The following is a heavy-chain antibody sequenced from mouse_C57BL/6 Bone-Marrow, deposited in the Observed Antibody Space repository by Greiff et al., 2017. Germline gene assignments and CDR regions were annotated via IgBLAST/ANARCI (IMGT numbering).Heavy chain of an antibody. CDR1: GYTFTSYW. J-gene: IGHJ1*03. Sequence: QVQLQQPGAELVKPGASVKLSCKASGYTFTSYWMHWVKQRPGQGLEWIGMIHPNSGSTNYNEKFKSKATLTVDKSSSTAYMQLSSLTSEDSAVYYCARIGGGWYFDVWGTGTTVTGSS. CDR3: ARIGGGWYFDV. V-gene: IGHV1-64*01. D-gene: IGHD2-14*01. CDR2: IHPNSGST.